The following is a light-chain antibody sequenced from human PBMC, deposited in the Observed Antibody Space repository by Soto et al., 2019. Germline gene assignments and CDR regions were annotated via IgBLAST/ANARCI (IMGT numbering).Light chain of an antibody. CDR1: SSKIGAGYD. CDR3: QSYDSSLSGWV. Sequence: QSVLTQPPSVSGAPGQRVTISCTGSSSKIGAGYDVHWYQQLPGTDPKLLIYGNNNRPSGVPDRFSGSKSGTSASLAITGLQTEDEADYYCQSYDSSLSGWVFGGGTKLTVL. V-gene: IGLV1-40*01. CDR2: GNN. J-gene: IGLJ3*02.